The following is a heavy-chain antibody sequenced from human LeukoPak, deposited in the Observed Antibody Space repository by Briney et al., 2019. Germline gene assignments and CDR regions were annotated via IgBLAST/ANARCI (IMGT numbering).Heavy chain of an antibody. Sequence: PGGTLRLSCAASGFTFSSYGMSWVRQAPGKGLEWVSLISGSGGRAYYADSVKGRFTISRDNAKNSLYLQMNSLRAEDTAVYYCARESPVLLWFGEFSHDAFDIWGQGTMVTVSS. J-gene: IGHJ3*02. CDR3: ARESPVLLWFGEFSHDAFDI. CDR2: ISGSGGRA. D-gene: IGHD3-10*01. V-gene: IGHV3-23*01. CDR1: GFTFSSYG.